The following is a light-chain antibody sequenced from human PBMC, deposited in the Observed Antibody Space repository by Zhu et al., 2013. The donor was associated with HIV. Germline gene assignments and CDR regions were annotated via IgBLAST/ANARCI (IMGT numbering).Light chain of an antibody. CDR2: TAS. J-gene: IGKJ5*01. Sequence: DVQLTQAPSFISASVGDRVAITCRASQAINTYIAWYRQRPGKAPELLIYTASTLQSGVPSRFSGSGSGTDFTLTINSLQPEDFAVYYCQLYGYSPPITFGQGTRLDIK. CDR1: QAINTY. CDR3: QLYGYSPPIT. V-gene: IGKV1-9*01.